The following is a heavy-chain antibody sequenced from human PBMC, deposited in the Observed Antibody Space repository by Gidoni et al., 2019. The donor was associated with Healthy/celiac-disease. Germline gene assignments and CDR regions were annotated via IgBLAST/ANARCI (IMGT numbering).Heavy chain of an antibody. Sequence: QVQLVQSGAEVKTPGASVKVSCKASGYTFTSYGISWVRQAPGQGLEWMGWISADNGNTNYAQKLQGRVTMTTDTSTSTAYMELRSLRSDDTAVYDCARVFLRRVKDVVVVAALGGFDYWGQGTLVTVSS. CDR1: GYTFTSYG. D-gene: IGHD2-15*01. CDR3: ARVFLRRVKDVVVVAALGGFDY. J-gene: IGHJ4*02. CDR2: ISADNGNT. V-gene: IGHV1-18*04.